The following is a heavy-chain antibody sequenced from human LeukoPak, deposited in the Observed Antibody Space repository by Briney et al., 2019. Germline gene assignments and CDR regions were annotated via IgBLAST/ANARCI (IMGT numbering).Heavy chain of an antibody. Sequence: GGSLRLSCAASGFTFSSYEMNWVRQAPGKGLEWVSYISSSGGGIHYADSVKGRFTISRDNAENSLYLQMSSLRDEDTAVYYCARSLAVRGQGTLVTVSS. CDR2: ISSSGGGI. CDR3: ARSLAV. D-gene: IGHD6-19*01. CDR1: GFTFSSYE. V-gene: IGHV3-48*03. J-gene: IGHJ4*02.